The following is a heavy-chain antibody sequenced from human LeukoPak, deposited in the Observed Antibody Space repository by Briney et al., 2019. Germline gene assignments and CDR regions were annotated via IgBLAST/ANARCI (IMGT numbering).Heavy chain of an antibody. CDR1: GGSFSGYY. D-gene: IGHD6-25*01. CDR2: INHSGST. J-gene: IGHJ4*02. V-gene: IGHV4-34*01. Sequence: SETLSLTCAVYGGSFSGYYWSWIRQPPGKGLEWIGEINHSGSTNYNPSLKGRVTISVDTSKNQFSLKLSSVTAADTAVYYCASRNIAAWSYFDYWGQGTLVTVSS. CDR3: ASRNIAAWSYFDY.